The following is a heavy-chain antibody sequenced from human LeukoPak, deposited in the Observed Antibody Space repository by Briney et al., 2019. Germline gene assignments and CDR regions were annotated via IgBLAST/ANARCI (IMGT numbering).Heavy chain of an antibody. V-gene: IGHV3-74*03. D-gene: IGHD6-13*01. J-gene: IGHJ4*02. Sequence: GGSQRLSCAASGFNFRNYWMHWVRQAPGKGLEWVSRINADGTATMYADSVKGRFTISRDNAKNSLFLQMNSLRAEDTAVYYCEREIAAAGLDYWGQGTLVTVSS. CDR1: GFNFRNYW. CDR3: EREIAAAGLDY. CDR2: INADGTAT.